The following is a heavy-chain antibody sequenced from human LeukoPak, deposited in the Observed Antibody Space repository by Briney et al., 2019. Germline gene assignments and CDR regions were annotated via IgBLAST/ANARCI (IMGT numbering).Heavy chain of an antibody. J-gene: IGHJ4*02. V-gene: IGHV3-48*03. CDR2: ISSSGSTI. D-gene: IGHD6-13*01. Sequence: GGSLRLSCAASGFTFSSYEMNWVRQAPGKGLEWVSYISSSGSTIYYADSVKGRFTISRDNAKNSLYLQMNSLRAEDTAVYYCAKDVAAAGTHPFDYWGQGTLVTVSS. CDR3: AKDVAAAGTHPFDY. CDR1: GFTFSSYE.